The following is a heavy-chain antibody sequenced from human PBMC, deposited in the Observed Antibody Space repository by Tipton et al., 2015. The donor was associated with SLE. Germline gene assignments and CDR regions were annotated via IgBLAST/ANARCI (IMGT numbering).Heavy chain of an antibody. CDR1: GYTFTNYY. CDR3: AREESGGYWDY. V-gene: IGHV1-46*01. Sequence: LVQSGASVKVSCKASGYTFTNYYMQWVRQAPGQGLEWMGIVIPSTGSTGYAQKFQGRVTITRDTSTSTVYMELSRLTSEDTAVYFCAREESGGYWDYWGQGTLVTVSS. D-gene: IGHD2-15*01. CDR2: VIPSTGST. J-gene: IGHJ4*02.